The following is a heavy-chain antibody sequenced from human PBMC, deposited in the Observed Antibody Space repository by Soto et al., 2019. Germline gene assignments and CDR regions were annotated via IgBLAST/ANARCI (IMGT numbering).Heavy chain of an antibody. CDR2: IYYSGST. J-gene: IGHJ6*03. CDR3: ARGFAIVATIPYYMDV. Sequence: SETLSLTCTVSGGSIRSYYWSWIRQPPGKGLEWIGYIYYSGSTNYNPSLKSRVTISVDTSKNQFSLKLSSVTAADTAVYYCARGFAIVATIPYYMDVWGKGTTVTVSS. CDR1: GGSIRSYY. D-gene: IGHD5-12*01. V-gene: IGHV4-59*01.